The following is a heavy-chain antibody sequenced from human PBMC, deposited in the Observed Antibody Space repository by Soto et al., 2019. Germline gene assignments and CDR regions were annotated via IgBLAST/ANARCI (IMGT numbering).Heavy chain of an antibody. CDR3: ARVSGHNTGYYSVYFMEV. J-gene: IGHJ6*02. V-gene: IGHV4-30-4*01. CDR1: GGSISSGDYY. CDR2: IYYTGRT. Sequence: SETLSLTGNVSGGSISSGDYYWTWIRQSPGKGLEWIGYIYYTGRTFYRPSLKSRVTISLDTSENNFYMDMNSVTAAEKAVYFCARVSGHNTGYYSVYFMEVWGQGTTAT. D-gene: IGHD5-18*01.